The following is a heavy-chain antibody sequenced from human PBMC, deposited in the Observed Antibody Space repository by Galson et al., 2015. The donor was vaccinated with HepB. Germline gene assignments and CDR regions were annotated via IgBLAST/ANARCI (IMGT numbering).Heavy chain of an antibody. CDR3: AISKVTSGSFGGFGP. D-gene: IGHD3-10*01. CDR2: IYYSGFT. V-gene: IGHV4-31*03. Sequence: TLSLTCTVSGASVNSGTVYWNWIRQHPEKGLEWIGYIYYSGFTKSNPSLKSRVSVSMDTSKNQFSLRLSSVTATDTAVYYCAISKVTSGSFGGFGPWGQGTLVTVSS. J-gene: IGHJ5*02. CDR1: GASVNSGTVY.